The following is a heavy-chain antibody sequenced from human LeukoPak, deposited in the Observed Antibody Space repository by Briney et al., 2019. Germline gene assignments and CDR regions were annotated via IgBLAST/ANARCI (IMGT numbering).Heavy chain of an antibody. CDR2: ISQDGSEK. V-gene: IGHV3-7*01. J-gene: IGHJ4*02. Sequence: GGSLRLSCAASGFTFNNYWLTWARQAPGKGLEWVAKISQDGSEKYYVDSVKGRFTISRDSGKNSLYLQMNSLRAEDTAVYYCARAVGSSGCDYWGQGTLVTVSS. D-gene: IGHD6-19*01. CDR1: GFTFNNYW. CDR3: ARAVGSSGCDY.